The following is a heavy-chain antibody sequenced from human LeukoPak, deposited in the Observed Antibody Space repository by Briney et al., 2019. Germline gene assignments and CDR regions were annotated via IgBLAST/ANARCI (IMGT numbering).Heavy chain of an antibody. CDR1: GYTFINYY. D-gene: IGHD6-19*01. CDR3: ARDGGWGYNWFDP. V-gene: IGHV1-2*02. CDR2: INPNSGGT. Sequence: AAVKVSRKGSGYTFINYYIHWVRQAPAQGLEWMGCINPNSGGTNYSQNFHGRVTMTSDTSNSKANMEVTRLKTDDAAVYYCARDGGWGYNWFDPWGQGTLVTVSS. J-gene: IGHJ5*02.